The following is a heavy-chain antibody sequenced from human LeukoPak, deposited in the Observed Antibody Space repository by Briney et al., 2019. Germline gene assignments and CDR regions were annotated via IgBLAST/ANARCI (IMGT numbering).Heavy chain of an antibody. CDR1: GYSFTTYW. Sequence: GESLKISCQGSGYSFTTYWIGWVRQMPGKGLEWMGIIFPGASDTRYSPSFQGQVTISADKSISTAYLQWSSLKASDTAMYYCARPYCSSTSCYFADAFDIWGQGTMVTVSS. CDR2: IFPGASDT. V-gene: IGHV5-51*01. CDR3: ARPYCSSTSCYFADAFDI. D-gene: IGHD2-2*01. J-gene: IGHJ3*02.